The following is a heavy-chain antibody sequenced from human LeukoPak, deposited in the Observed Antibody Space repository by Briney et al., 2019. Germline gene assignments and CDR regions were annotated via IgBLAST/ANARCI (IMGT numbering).Heavy chain of an antibody. J-gene: IGHJ3*02. CDR3: ARDRRAVVGAPDAFDI. CDR2: ISAYNGNT. D-gene: IGHD1-26*01. Sequence: ASVKVSCKASGYTFTSYGISWVRQAPGQGLEWMGWISAYNGNTNYAQKLQGRVTMTTDTSTSTAYMELRSLRSDDTAVYYCARDRRAVVGAPDAFDIWGQGTMVTVSS. V-gene: IGHV1-18*01. CDR1: GYTFTSYG.